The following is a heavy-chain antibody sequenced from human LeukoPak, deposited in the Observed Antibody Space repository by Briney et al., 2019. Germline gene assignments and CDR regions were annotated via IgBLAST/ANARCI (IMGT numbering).Heavy chain of an antibody. D-gene: IGHD2-2*01. J-gene: IGHJ5*02. CDR1: GGSISGYY. CDR3: ARLYCSSTSCPIDP. V-gene: IGHV4-4*09. CDR2: IYTSGST. Sequence: PSETLSLTCTVSGGSISGYYWSWIRQPPRKGLEWIGYIYTSGSTNYNPSLKSRVTISVDTSKNQFSLKLSSVTAADTAVYYCARLYCSSTSCPIDPWGQGTLVTVSS.